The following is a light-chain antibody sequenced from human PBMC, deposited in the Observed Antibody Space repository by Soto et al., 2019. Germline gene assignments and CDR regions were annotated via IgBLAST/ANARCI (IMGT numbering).Light chain of an antibody. Sequence: DTQMTQSPSSLSASVGDRVTIACPASQDISNYLHWYQQKPGKAPKLLIHDASNLETGVPSRFSGSGSGTDFTCTISSLQPEDIASYYCQQYDNFPRAINLGQGTRLEIK. CDR2: DAS. CDR1: QDISNY. V-gene: IGKV1-33*01. CDR3: QQYDNFPRAIN. J-gene: IGKJ5*01.